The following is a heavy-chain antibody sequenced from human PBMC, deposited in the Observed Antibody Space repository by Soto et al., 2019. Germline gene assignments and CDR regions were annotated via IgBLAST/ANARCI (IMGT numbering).Heavy chain of an antibody. V-gene: IGHV1-69*06. CDR1: GGSFGSYA. CDR2: IIPIFGTA. Sequence: SVKVSWKECGGSFGSYASRWVQQVPGQGLEWMGGIIPIFGTANYAQQFQGRVTITADKSTSTAYMELSRLRSEDTAVYYCARAWMDLERRVYYSSGMDVWGQGTTVTLSS. D-gene: IGHD1-1*01. J-gene: IGHJ6*02. CDR3: ARAWMDLERRVYYSSGMDV.